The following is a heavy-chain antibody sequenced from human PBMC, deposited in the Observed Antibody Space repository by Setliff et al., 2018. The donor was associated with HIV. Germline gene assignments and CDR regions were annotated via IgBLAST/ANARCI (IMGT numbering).Heavy chain of an antibody. J-gene: IGHJ3*01. Sequence: PSETLSLTCIVSGYSVSSGYYWGWIRQPPGKGLQWIGAMYDSETTYYNPSLKSRVTMSVDASRNRFSLKLRSVTAVDTAVYYCARSTSGSQRGAFDVWGQGTMVTVSS. CDR2: MYDSETT. CDR3: ARSTSGSQRGAFDV. CDR1: GYSVSSGYY. V-gene: IGHV4-38-2*02. D-gene: IGHD2-2*01.